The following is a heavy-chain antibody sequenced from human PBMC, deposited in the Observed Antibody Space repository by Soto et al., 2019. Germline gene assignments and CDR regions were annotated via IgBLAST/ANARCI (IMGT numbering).Heavy chain of an antibody. CDR3: ARASSSTSCPFDY. D-gene: IGHD2-2*01. J-gene: IGHJ4*02. CDR1: GGSFSGYY. Sequence: SETLSLTCAVYGGSFSGYYWSWIRQPPGKGLEWIGEINHSGSTNYNPSLKSRVTISVDTSKNQFSLKLSSVTAADTAVYYCARASSSTSCPFDYWGQATLVTVS. V-gene: IGHV4-34*01. CDR2: INHSGST.